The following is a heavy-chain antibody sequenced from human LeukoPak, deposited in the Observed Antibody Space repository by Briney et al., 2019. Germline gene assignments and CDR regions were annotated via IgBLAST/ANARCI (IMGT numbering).Heavy chain of an antibody. V-gene: IGHV4-34*12. D-gene: IGHD2-21*02. CDR2: ILHSGRT. Sequence: PSETLSLTCAVYGGSFSNYYWTWIRQPPGKRLEWIGEILHSGRTNYNPSLKSRVTISVDTSKNQFSLKLNSVTAADTAVYYCARLQAYCGGDCYPRWFDPWGQGTLVTVSS. CDR3: ARLQAYCGGDCYPRWFDP. CDR1: GGSFSNYY. J-gene: IGHJ5*02.